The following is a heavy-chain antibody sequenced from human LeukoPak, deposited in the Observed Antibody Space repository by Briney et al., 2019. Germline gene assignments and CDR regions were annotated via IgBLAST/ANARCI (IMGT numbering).Heavy chain of an antibody. Sequence: PSETLSLTCTVSGGSIGSSYYYWGWVRQPPRRGLEWIGSIYYSGSTYYNPSLKSRVTISEDTSKNQFSLKLNSVTAADTAVYYCARHRIAARGSFDYWGQGTLVTVSS. CDR1: GGSIGSSYYY. V-gene: IGHV4-39*01. CDR3: ARHRIAARGSFDY. J-gene: IGHJ4*02. CDR2: IYYSGST. D-gene: IGHD6-6*01.